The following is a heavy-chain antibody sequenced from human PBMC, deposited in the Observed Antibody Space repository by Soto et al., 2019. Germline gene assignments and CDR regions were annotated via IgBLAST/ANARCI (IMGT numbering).Heavy chain of an antibody. CDR2: IGPDGTDI. Sequence: FWREWVRQAPGKGLEWVSQIGPDGTDIGYADSVKGRFIISRDNARNTVYLQMNSLEAEDTAVYYCAKLPWEVAPSWGQGTLVTVSS. CDR3: AKLPWEVAPS. D-gene: IGHD1-26*01. CDR1: FW. V-gene: IGHV3-74*01. J-gene: IGHJ5*02.